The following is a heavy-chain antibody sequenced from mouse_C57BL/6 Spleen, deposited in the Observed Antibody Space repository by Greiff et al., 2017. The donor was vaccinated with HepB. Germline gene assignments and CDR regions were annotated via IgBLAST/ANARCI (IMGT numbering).Heavy chain of an antibody. J-gene: IGHJ1*03. CDR1: GYAFSSSW. CDR3: ARSELGWYFDV. V-gene: IGHV1-82*01. CDR2: IYPGDGDT. Sequence: QVQLQQSGPELVKPGASVKISCKASGYAFSSSWMNWVKQRPGKGLEWIGRIYPGDGDTNYNGKFKGKATLTADKSSSTAYMQLSSLTSEDSAVYFCARSELGWYFDVWGTGTTVTVSS.